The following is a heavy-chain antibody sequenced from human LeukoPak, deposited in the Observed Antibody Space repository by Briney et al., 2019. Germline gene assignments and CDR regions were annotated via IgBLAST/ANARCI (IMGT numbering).Heavy chain of an antibody. CDR2: IGTAGDT. Sequence: GGSLRLSCAASGFTFRTYDMHWVRQGVGKGLEWVSAIGTAGDTYYPDSVKGRFSISRENAKNSLYLQMDTLTAGDTAVYYCVRAGYYDISTGFFPGAFDIWGQGTLVTVSS. V-gene: IGHV3-13*01. J-gene: IGHJ3*02. CDR3: VRAGYYDISTGFFPGAFDI. CDR1: GFTFRTYD. D-gene: IGHD3-9*01.